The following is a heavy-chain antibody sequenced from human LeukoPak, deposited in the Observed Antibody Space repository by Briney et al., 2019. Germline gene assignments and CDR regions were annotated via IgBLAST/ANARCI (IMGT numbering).Heavy chain of an antibody. J-gene: IGHJ5*01. Sequence: PGGSLRLSCAASGFTFSTFAMSWVRQAPGKGLEWVSAIVGSGGSKNYADSVKGRFTISRDNSKNTLYLQKNSLRAEDTAVYYCAKAFFVYGSGSYCRGIDSWGQGTLVTVSS. D-gene: IGHD3-10*01. CDR1: GFTFSTFA. CDR2: IVGSGGSK. V-gene: IGHV3-23*01. CDR3: AKAFFVYGSGSYCRGIDS.